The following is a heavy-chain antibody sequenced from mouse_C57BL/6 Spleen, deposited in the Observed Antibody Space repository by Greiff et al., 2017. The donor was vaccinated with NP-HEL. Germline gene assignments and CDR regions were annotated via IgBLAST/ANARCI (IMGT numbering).Heavy chain of an antibody. CDR1: GFTFSSYG. V-gene: IGHV5-6*01. CDR2: ISSGGSYT. CDR3: ARSYNPHSTVFDY. D-gene: IGHD1-1*01. Sequence: EVQLVESGGDLVKPGGSLKLSCAASGFTFSSYGMSWVRQTPDKRLEWVATISSGGSYTYYPDSVKGRFTISRDNAKNTLYLQMSSLKSEDTAMYYCARSYNPHSTVFDYWGQGTTLTVSS. J-gene: IGHJ2*01.